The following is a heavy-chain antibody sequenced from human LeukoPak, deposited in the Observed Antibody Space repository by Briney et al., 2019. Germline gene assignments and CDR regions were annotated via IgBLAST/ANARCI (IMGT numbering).Heavy chain of an antibody. D-gene: IGHD3-3*01. J-gene: IGHJ4*02. V-gene: IGHV5-51*01. CDR3: ARTYYDFWSGYGRPPDY. CDR1: GYSFTSYW. Sequence: GESLKISCKGSGYSFTSYWIGWVRQMPGKGLEWMGIIYPGDSDTRYSPSFQGQVTISADKSISTAHLQWSSLKASDTAMYYCARTYYDFWSGYGRPPDYWGQGTLVTVSS. CDR2: IYPGDSDT.